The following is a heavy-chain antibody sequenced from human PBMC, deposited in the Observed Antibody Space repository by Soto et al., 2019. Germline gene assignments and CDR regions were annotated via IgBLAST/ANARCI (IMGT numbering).Heavy chain of an antibody. CDR3: ARPPTPLRATDAFDI. CDR2: IYYSGAT. Sequence: QVQLQESGPGLVKPSQTLSLICTVSGGSISSGDYYWTWIRQPPGKGLEWIGCIYYSGATFYNPSLQSRLSISIDRSKNRFSLNLSSVTAADTAVYYCARPPTPLRATDAFDIWGQGTSVIVSS. D-gene: IGHD4-4*01. J-gene: IGHJ3*02. V-gene: IGHV4-30-4*08. CDR1: GGSISSGDYY.